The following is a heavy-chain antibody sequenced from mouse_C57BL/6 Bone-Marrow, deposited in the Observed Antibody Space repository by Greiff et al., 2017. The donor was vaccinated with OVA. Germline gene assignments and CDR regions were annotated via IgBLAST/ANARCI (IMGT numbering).Heavy chain of an antibody. CDR2: ISSGGSYT. CDR3: ARHGDYVSVFDY. CDR1: GFTFSSYG. D-gene: IGHD2-13*01. J-gene: IGHJ2*01. Sequence: DVQLVESGGDLVKPGGSLKLSCAASGFTFSSYGMSWVRQTPDKRLEWVATISSGGSYTYYPDSVKGRFTISRDNAKNTLYLQMSSLKSEDTAMYDCARHGDYVSVFDYWGQGTTLTVSS. V-gene: IGHV5-6*01.